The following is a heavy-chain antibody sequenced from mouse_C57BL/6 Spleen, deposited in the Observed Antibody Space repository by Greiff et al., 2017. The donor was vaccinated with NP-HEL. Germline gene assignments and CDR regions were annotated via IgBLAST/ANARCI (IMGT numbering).Heavy chain of an antibody. V-gene: IGHV1-82*01. CDR1: GSAFSSSW. Sequence: QVQLKQSGPELVKPGASVKISCKASGSAFSSSWLNWVKQRPGKGLEWIGRIYPGDGDTNYNGKFRGKATLTADKSSSTAYMQLSSLTSEDSAVYFCARNYYSNYYLDYWGQGTTLTVSS. CDR3: ARNYYSNYYLDY. CDR2: IYPGDGDT. D-gene: IGHD2-5*01. J-gene: IGHJ2*01.